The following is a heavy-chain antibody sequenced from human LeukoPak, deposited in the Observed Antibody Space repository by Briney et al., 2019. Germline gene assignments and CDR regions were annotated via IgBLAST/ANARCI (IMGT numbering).Heavy chain of an antibody. CDR2: IKNDGSDK. V-gene: IGHV3-7*04. J-gene: IGHJ4*02. CDR1: GFTFSGFW. CDR3: VRGGGSFDS. D-gene: IGHD3-16*01. Sequence: PGGSLRLSCAASGFTFSGFWMSWVRQAPTKGLEWVANIKNDGSDKRYVDSVKGRFTVSRDNANNSLYLQMNSLRAEDTAVYYCVRGGGSFDSWGQGTLVTVSS.